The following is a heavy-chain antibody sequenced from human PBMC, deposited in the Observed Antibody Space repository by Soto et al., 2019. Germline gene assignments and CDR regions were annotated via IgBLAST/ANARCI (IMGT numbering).Heavy chain of an antibody. J-gene: IGHJ4*02. D-gene: IGHD1-1*01. CDR1: GYTFTSYD. Sequence: QVQLVQSGAEVKKPGASVKVSCTASGYTFTSYDINWVRQATGQGLEWMVWMNPNSGNTGYAQKFQGRVTMTRDTSVTAAYMELSSLRSEDTAVYSCARGKSLENWGQGTLVTVSS. CDR2: MNPNSGNT. CDR3: ARGKSLEN. V-gene: IGHV1-8*01.